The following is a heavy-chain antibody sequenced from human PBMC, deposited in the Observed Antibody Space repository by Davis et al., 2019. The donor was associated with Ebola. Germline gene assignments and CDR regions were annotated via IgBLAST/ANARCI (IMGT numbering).Heavy chain of an antibody. V-gene: IGHV1-18*04. J-gene: IGHJ6*02. CDR1: GYTFTSYG. D-gene: IGHD6-19*01. CDR3: ARDGEQWLPHYYGMDV. Sequence: AASVKVSCKASGYTFTSYGISWVRQAPGQGLEWMGWINPYNGNTNYAPKLQGRVTMTTDTSTSTVYMDLRILTSDETAVYYCARDGEQWLPHYYGMDVWGQGTTVTVSS. CDR2: INPYNGNT.